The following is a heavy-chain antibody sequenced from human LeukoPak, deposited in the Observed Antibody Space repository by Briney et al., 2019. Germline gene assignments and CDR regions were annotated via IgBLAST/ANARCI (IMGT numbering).Heavy chain of an antibody. V-gene: IGHV3-7*01. D-gene: IGHD1-1*01. Sequence: PGGSLRLSCAASGFTFSRYWMSWMRQAPGKGLEWVANIKYDGYEEYYVDAVKGRFTISRDNATNSLYLQVNSLRVQDTAVYYCKSGGAAPGSFDYWGQGTLVTVSP. CDR2: IKYDGYEE. J-gene: IGHJ4*02. CDR1: GFTFSRYW. CDR3: KSGGAAPGSFDY.